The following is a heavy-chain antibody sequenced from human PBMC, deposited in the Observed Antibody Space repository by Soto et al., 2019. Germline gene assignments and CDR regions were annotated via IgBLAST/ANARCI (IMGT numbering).Heavy chain of an antibody. CDR1: GYIFTSYG. D-gene: IGHD3-16*01. Sequence: QVQLVQSGAEVKNPGASVKVSCKTSGYIFTSYGIGWARQAPGQGLEWMGWINTYNGKTNYAQNLQGRVTLTTDTSTSSAYMERRSLRSHDMAIYYSAMVDVYVTPSPQDVWGQGTTVTVSS. J-gene: IGHJ6*02. V-gene: IGHV1-18*03. CDR3: AMVDVYVTPSPQDV. CDR2: INTYNGKT.